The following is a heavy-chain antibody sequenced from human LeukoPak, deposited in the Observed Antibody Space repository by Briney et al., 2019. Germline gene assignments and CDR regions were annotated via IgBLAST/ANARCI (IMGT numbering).Heavy chain of an antibody. Sequence: GGSLRLSCAASGFTVSSNYMSWVRQAPGKGLEWVSVIYSGGSTYYADSVKGRFTISRDNSKNTLYLQMNSLRAEDTAVYYCARERGRPYYYGSGSFYGMDVWGQGTTVTVSS. CDR2: IYSGGST. J-gene: IGHJ6*02. V-gene: IGHV3-53*01. CDR3: ARERGRPYYYGSGSFYGMDV. CDR1: GFTVSSNY. D-gene: IGHD3-10*01.